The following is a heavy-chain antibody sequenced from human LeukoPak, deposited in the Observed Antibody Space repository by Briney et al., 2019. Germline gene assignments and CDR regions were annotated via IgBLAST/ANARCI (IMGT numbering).Heavy chain of an antibody. J-gene: IGHJ4*02. V-gene: IGHV3-48*02. CDR3: ARDPYSSGWFDF. CDR1: GYTFGPYS. D-gene: IGHD6-19*01. CDR2: ISGDSSTT. Sequence: GGSLGLSCAASGYTFGPYSVNWVRQAPGKGLEWISYISGDSSTTHYADSVKGRFTISRDNAKNSLYLQMNSLRDEDTAVYYCARDPYSSGWFDFWGQGTLVTVSS.